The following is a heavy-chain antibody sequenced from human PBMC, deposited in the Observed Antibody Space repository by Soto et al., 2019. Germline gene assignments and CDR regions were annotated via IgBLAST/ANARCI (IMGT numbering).Heavy chain of an antibody. CDR1: GGSISSGDYY. CDR2: IYYSGST. V-gene: IGHV4-30-4*01. CDR3: ASNNMVRHGAYAY. Sequence: QVQLQESGPGLVKPSQTLSLTCTVSGGSISSGDYYWSWIRQPPGKGLEWIGYIYYSGSTYYNPSPNSRVTISVATSKNQFSLKLSSVTAADTAVYYCASNNMVRHGAYAYWGQGTLVTVSS. D-gene: IGHD3-10*01. J-gene: IGHJ4*02.